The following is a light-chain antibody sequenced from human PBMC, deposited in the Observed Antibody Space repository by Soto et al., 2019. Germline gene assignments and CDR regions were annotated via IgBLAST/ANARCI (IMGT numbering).Light chain of an antibody. CDR1: HSVRNNY. CDR2: RAT. V-gene: IGKV3-20*01. CDR3: QQHGDPMWT. J-gene: IGKJ1*01. Sequence: EIVLTQSPGTLSLSPGERATLSCRASHSVRNNYLIWYQQIRGQAPRLLIYRATNRATGIPDKFSGSGSGTAFTLTNSRVEPDDCAVYYCQQHGDPMWTFGRGTRVEIK.